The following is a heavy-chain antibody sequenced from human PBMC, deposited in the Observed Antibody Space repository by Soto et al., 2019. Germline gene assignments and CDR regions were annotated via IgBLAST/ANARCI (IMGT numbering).Heavy chain of an antibody. CDR1: GYSFAGYW. D-gene: IGHD3-22*01. Sequence: PGESLKISCKGSGYSFAGYWITWVRQKPGKGLEWMGRIDPSDSQTYYSPSFRGHVTIPVTKSITTVFLQWSSLRGSETAMYYCARQIYDSDTGPNFQYYFDSWGQGTPVTVSS. CDR3: ARQIYDSDTGPNFQYYFDS. CDR2: IDPSDSQT. V-gene: IGHV5-10-1*01. J-gene: IGHJ4*02.